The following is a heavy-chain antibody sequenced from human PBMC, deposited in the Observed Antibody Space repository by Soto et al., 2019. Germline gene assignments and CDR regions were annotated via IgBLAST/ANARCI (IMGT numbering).Heavy chain of an antibody. D-gene: IGHD5-12*01. V-gene: IGHV3-30*18. CDR1: GFTFSSYG. CDR3: AKIPGYSGLYFDY. J-gene: IGHJ4*02. CDR2: ISYDGSNK. Sequence: QVQLVESGGGVVQPGRSLRLSCAASGFTFSSYGMHWVRQAPGKGLEWVAVISYDGSNKYYADSVKGRFTISRDNSKNTLYLQMNSLRAEDTAVYYCAKIPGYSGLYFDYWGQGTLVTVSS.